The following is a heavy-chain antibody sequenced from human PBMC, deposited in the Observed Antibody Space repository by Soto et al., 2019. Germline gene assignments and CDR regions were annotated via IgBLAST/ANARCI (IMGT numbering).Heavy chain of an antibody. D-gene: IGHD2-15*01. CDR2: MYNNEDT. CDR3: GRDATDRDGNAAGWYVDL. CDR1: AASISSYY. V-gene: IGHV4-4*07. Sequence: QVQLQESGPGLVRPSETVSLTCTISAASISSYYWTWIRQSPGKGLEWIGHMYNNEDTKYNPSLKRGVAKSVETSRSRVALKLSSVTGAETAIYWCGRDATDRDGNAAGWYVDLWGRGTLVTVS. J-gene: IGHJ2*01.